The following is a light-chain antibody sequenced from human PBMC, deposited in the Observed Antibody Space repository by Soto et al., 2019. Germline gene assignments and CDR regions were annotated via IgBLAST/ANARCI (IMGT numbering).Light chain of an antibody. CDR3: SSYSISTAYL. J-gene: IGLJ1*01. V-gene: IGLV2-14*01. CDR2: EVS. Sequence: QSALTKPASVSGAPGQSITVSCTGTSSDVGGYDYVSWYQLHPGKAPKLMVFEVSNRTSGVSYRFSGSKSGNTASLTISGLQAEDEADYFCSSYSISTAYLFGTGTKVTVL. CDR1: SSDVGGYDY.